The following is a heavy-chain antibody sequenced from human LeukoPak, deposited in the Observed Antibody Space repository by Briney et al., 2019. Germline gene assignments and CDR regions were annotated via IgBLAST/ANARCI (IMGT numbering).Heavy chain of an antibody. CDR2: IYYSGST. V-gene: IGHV4-39*07. Sequence: SETLSLTCTVSGGSISSSSYYWGWIRQPPGKGLEWIGSIYYSGSTYYNPSLKSRVTISVDTSKNQFSLKLSSVTAADTAVYYCARGERKSFGWFDPWGQGTLVTVSS. CDR3: ARGERKSFGWFDP. J-gene: IGHJ5*02. D-gene: IGHD1-1*01. CDR1: GGSISSSSYY.